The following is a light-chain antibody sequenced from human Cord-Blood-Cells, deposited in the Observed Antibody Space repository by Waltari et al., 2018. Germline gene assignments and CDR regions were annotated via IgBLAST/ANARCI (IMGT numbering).Light chain of an antibody. V-gene: IGLV3-1*01. J-gene: IGLJ2*01. CDR3: QAWDSSTVV. CDR2: QDS. Sequence: SYELTPPPPVSVSPGQTASITWSGDTLGDKYPCWYQQKPGQSPVLVIYQDSKRPSGIPERFSGSNSGNTATLTISGTQAMDEADYYCQAWDSSTVVFGGGTKLTVL. CDR1: TLGDKY.